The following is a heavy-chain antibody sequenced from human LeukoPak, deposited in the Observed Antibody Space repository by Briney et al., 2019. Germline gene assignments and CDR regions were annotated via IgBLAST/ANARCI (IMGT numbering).Heavy chain of an antibody. CDR3: ARADILTGYCDFDY. V-gene: IGHV4-34*01. D-gene: IGHD3-9*01. CDR1: GGSFSGYY. J-gene: IGHJ4*02. Sequence: KPSETLSLTCAVYGGSFSGYYWSWIRQPPGKGLEWIGEINHSGSTNYNPSLKSRVTISVDTSKNQFSLKLSSVTAADTAVYYCARADILTGYCDFDYWGQGTLVTVSS. CDR2: INHSGST.